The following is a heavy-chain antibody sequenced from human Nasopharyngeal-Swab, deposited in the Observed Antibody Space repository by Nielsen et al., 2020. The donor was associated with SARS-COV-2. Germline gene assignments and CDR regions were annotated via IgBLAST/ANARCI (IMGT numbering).Heavy chain of an antibody. CDR1: GFSLSTSVVG. J-gene: IGHJ4*02. Sequence: SGPTLLKPTQTLALTCTFSGFSLSTSVVGVGWIRQPPGKALEWLALIYWDDDKRYSPSLKSRLTITKDTSKNQVVLTMTNMDPVDTATYYCAHWGVIYGFDYWGQGTLVTVSS. CDR3: AHWGVIYGFDY. CDR2: IYWDDDK. V-gene: IGHV2-5*02. D-gene: IGHD3-10*01.